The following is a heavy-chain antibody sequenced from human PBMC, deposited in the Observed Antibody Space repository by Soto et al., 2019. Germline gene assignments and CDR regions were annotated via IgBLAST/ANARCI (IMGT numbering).Heavy chain of an antibody. Sequence: LRLSCAASGFTFSNYWMHWVRQAPGQGLVWVSRLNTNGRITDYADSVQGRFTISRDNARNTLYLQINSLRVEDTAEYYCARGLGGVGSYWGQGTLVTVSS. V-gene: IGHV3-74*01. CDR3: ARGLGGVGSY. CDR2: LNTNGRIT. D-gene: IGHD3-16*01. J-gene: IGHJ4*02. CDR1: GFTFSNYW.